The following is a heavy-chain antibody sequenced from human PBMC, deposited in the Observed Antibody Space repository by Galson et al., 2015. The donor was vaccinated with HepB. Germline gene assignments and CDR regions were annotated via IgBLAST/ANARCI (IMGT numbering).Heavy chain of an antibody. CDR1: GGSISSSSYY. V-gene: IGHV4-39*01. D-gene: IGHD6-19*01. J-gene: IGHJ3*02. CDR2: IYYSGST. CDR3: ARHLMGIAVALDAYDI. Sequence: SETLSLTCTVSGGSISSSSYYWGWIRQPPGKGLEWIGSIYYSGSTYYNPSLKSRVTISVDTSKNQFSLKLSSVTAADTAVYYCARHLMGIAVALDAYDIWGQGTMVTVSS.